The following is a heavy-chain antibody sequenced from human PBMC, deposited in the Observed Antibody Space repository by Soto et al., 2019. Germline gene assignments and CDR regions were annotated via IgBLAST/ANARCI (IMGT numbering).Heavy chain of an antibody. CDR1: GFTFSDHF. CDR3: ARQGVTCRSNYCYYDH. CDR2: ARNKADSYIT. Sequence: GGSLRLSCAASGFTFSDHFMDWVRQAPGKGLEWVGRARNKADSYITEYAASVKGRFTMSRDDSKNSLFLQMNSLKSEDTAVYYCARQGVTCRSNYCYYDHWGQGTLVTVSS. D-gene: IGHD2-2*01. J-gene: IGHJ4*02. V-gene: IGHV3-72*01.